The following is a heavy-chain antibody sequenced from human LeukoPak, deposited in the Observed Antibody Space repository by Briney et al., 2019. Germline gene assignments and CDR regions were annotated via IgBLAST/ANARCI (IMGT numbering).Heavy chain of an antibody. Sequence: GGSLRLSCAASGFAFSSYAMHWVRQGPGKGLEWVALVSYDGGSKYYADSVKGRLTISRDNSRNTLHLQMNSLRTEDTAVYYCARVKGGIAAAGNYFDYWGQGTLVTVSS. J-gene: IGHJ4*02. CDR3: ARVKGGIAAAGNYFDY. V-gene: IGHV3-30-3*01. CDR1: GFAFSSYA. CDR2: VSYDGGSK. D-gene: IGHD6-13*01.